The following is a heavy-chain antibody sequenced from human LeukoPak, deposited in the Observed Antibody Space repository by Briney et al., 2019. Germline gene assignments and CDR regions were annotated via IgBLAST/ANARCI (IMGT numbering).Heavy chain of an antibody. J-gene: IGHJ6*03. CDR3: ATNPHCSGGSCYPYYYYYYMDV. CDR2: IIPIFGTA. CDR1: GGTFSSYA. V-gene: IGHV1-69*05. D-gene: IGHD2-15*01. Sequence: SVKVSCKASGGTFSSYAISWVRQAPGQGLEWMGRIIPIFGTANYAQKFQGRVTITTDESTSTAYMEPSSLRSEDTAVYYCATNPHCSGGSCYPYYYYYYMDVWGKGTTVTVSS.